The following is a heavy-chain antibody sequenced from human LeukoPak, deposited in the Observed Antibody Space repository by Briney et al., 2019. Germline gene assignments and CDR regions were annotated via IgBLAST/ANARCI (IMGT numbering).Heavy chain of an antibody. J-gene: IGHJ4*02. D-gene: IGHD3-9*01. CDR2: INAGNGNT. Sequence: GASVKVSCKASGYTFTSYAMHWVRQAPGQRLEWMGWINAGNGNTKYSQKFQGRVTITRDTSASTAYMELSSLRSEDTAVYYCARDSTVLRYFDWLLSAQTSFDYWGQGTLVTVSS. V-gene: IGHV1-3*01. CDR3: ARDSTVLRYFDWLLSAQTSFDY. CDR1: GYTFTSYA.